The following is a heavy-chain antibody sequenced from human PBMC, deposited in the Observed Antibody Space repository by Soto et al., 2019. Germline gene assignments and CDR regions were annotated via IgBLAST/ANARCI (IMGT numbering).Heavy chain of an antibody. D-gene: IGHD3-10*01. CDR1: GSTFSGYT. J-gene: IGHJ5*02. CDR2: ISSSSSYI. Sequence: EVQLVESGGGLVKPGGSLRLSCAPSGSTFSGYTMNWFAKAPGRGLGWAPSISSSSSYIYYADSVKGRFTISRDNAKNSLYLQMNSLRAEDTAVYYCARDGSITMVRGVNWFDPWGQGTLVTVSS. V-gene: IGHV3-21*01. CDR3: ARDGSITMVRGVNWFDP.